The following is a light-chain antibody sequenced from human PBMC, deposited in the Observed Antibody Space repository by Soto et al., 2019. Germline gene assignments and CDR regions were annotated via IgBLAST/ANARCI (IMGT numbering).Light chain of an antibody. CDR2: AVS. Sequence: DIQMTQSPSSLSASLLDRVTITFLASQSISTYLNWYQHKPGKAPKVLIYAVSSLQSGVPSRFSGSGSGTDFTLTITSLQPEDSATYYCQHSYGTPRTFGQGTKVDIK. CDR1: QSISTY. CDR3: QHSYGTPRT. J-gene: IGKJ1*01. V-gene: IGKV1-39*01.